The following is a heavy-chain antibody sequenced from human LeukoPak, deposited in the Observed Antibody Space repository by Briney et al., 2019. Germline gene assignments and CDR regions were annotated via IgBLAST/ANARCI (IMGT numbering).Heavy chain of an antibody. CDR2: ISNDGSRK. J-gene: IGHJ2*01. CDR1: GFTFSRHG. D-gene: IGHD1-26*01. Sequence: PGGSLRLSCAPSGFTFSRHGMHWVRQAPGKGLEWVAIISNDGSRKYYAHSVEGRFTISRDNSKNTLYLQMDSLRAEDTAIYYCAKDRTVGASYWYFDLWGRGTLVTVSS. V-gene: IGHV3-30*18. CDR3: AKDRTVGASYWYFDL.